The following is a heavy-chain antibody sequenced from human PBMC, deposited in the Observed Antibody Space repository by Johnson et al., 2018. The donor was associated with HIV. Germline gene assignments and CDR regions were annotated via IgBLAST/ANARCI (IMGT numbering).Heavy chain of an antibody. CDR1: GFTFPNAW. J-gene: IGHJ3*02. D-gene: IGHD5-24*01. V-gene: IGHV3-15*01. Sequence: VQLVESGGGLVKPGGSLRLSCAASGFTFPNAWMHWVRQAPGEGLEWVGRIKSKTDGGTTDYAAPVKGRFTISRDDSKNTLYLQMNSLRIEDTGLYYCAKDGDDGDGPDGTKGAFEIWGQGTMVTVSS. CDR3: AKDGDDGDGPDGTKGAFEI. CDR2: IKSKTDGGTT.